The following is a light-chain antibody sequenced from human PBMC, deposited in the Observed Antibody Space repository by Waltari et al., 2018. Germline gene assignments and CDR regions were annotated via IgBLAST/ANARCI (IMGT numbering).Light chain of an antibody. Sequence: QSALTQPRSVSGSPGQSVTISCTATTSYVGGYNYVSCSEQHPGKAPKLMIYDVNKRPSGVPDRFSGSKSGNTASLTISGLQTEDEADYYCCSYAGSYTPWVFGGGTKLTVL. CDR3: CSYAGSYTPWV. J-gene: IGLJ3*02. CDR2: DVN. V-gene: IGLV2-11*01. CDR1: TSYVGGYNY.